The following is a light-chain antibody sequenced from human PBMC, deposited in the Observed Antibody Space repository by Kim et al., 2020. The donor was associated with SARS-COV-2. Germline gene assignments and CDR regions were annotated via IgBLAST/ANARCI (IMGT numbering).Light chain of an antibody. CDR2: AAS. CDR1: QGISSY. J-gene: IGKJ2*01. V-gene: IGKV1-9*01. CDR3: QQLNSYPPYT. Sequence: ASVGDRVTITCRASQGISSYLAWYQQKPGKAPKLLIYAASTLQSGVPSRFIGSGSGTEFTLTISSLQPEDFATYYCQQLNSYPPYTFGQGTKLEI.